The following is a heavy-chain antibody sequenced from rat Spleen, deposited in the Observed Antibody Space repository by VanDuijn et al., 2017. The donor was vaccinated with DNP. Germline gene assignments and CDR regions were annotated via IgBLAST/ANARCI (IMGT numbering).Heavy chain of an antibody. CDR2: INYSGIT. J-gene: IGHJ4*01. CDR1: GYSITSHY. D-gene: IGHD1-3*01. Sequence: VQLKESGPGLVKPSQSLSLTCSVTGYSITSHYWGWIRKFPGNKMEWIGHINYSGITTYNPSLKSRISITRDTSKNQFFLQLRSVTTEDTATYYCARSVRATSYYAMDAWGQGTSVTVSS. V-gene: IGHV3-1*01. CDR3: ARSVRATSYYAMDA.